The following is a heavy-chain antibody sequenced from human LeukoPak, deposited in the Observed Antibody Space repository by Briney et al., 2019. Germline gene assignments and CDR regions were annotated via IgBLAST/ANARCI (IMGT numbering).Heavy chain of an antibody. D-gene: IGHD5-24*01. Sequence: SETLSLTCTVSGGSVSSGSYYWSWIRQPPGKGLEWIRYIYYGGSTNYYPSLKSRVTISVDTSKNHFSLNLNSVTAADTAVYYCARGRDGYKSAFDIWGQGTMVTVSS. J-gene: IGHJ3*02. V-gene: IGHV4-61*03. CDR3: ARGRDGYKSAFDI. CDR1: GGSVSSGSYY. CDR2: IYYGGST.